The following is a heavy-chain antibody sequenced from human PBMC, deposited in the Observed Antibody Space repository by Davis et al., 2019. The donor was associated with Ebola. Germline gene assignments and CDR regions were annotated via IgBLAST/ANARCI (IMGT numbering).Heavy chain of an antibody. J-gene: IGHJ4*02. Sequence: GGSLRLSCAASGFTVSSNYMSWVRQAPGKGLEWVSSISSSSSYIYYADSVKGRFTISRDNAKNSLYLQMNSLRAEDTAVYYCARVEYSSSYYFDYWGQGTLVTVSS. CDR2: ISSSSSYI. V-gene: IGHV3-21*01. CDR1: GFTVSSNY. D-gene: IGHD6-6*01. CDR3: ARVEYSSSYYFDY.